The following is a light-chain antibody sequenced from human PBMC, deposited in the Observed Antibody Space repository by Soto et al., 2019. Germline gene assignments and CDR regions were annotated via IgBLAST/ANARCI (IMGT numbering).Light chain of an antibody. Sequence: EIVLTQSPATLSVSPGGRATLSCRASQNVMYNLAWYQQKPGQAPRLLVYGASTRATDAPPRFRGSGSGTEFSLTISSLQSEDYATYFCQQYSSWLRTFGQGSRVEIK. J-gene: IGKJ1*01. V-gene: IGKV3-15*01. CDR2: GAS. CDR1: QNVMYN. CDR3: QQYSSWLRT.